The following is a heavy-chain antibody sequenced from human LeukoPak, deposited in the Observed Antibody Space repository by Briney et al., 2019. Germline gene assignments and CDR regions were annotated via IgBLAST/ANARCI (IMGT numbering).Heavy chain of an antibody. CDR3: ARQDDYVWGSAMFDY. CDR2: ISAYNGNT. CDR1: GYTFTSYG. D-gene: IGHD3-16*01. J-gene: IGHJ4*02. Sequence: ASVKVSCKASGYTFTSYGISWVRQAPGQGLEWMGWISAYNGNTNYAQKLQGRVTITRDTSASTAYMELSSLRSEDTAVYYCARQDDYVWGSAMFDYWGQGTLVTVSS. V-gene: IGHV1-18*01.